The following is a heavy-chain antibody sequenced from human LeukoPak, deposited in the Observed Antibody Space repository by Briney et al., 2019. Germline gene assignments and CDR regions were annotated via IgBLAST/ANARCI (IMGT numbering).Heavy chain of an antibody. V-gene: IGHV3-11*01. J-gene: IGHJ6*02. CDR1: TSNLIYSY. CDR2: FIDNGKTI. CDR3: AGFPGYSYGDLSYYGLRV. D-gene: IGHD5-18*01. Sequence: GGSLRLSCEALTSNLIYSYWNGIGRPPGKGWGGLQKFIDNGKTIFYADSVKGRFTISRDNAGKSLFLQMSSLRVEDSAVYFCAGFPGYSYGDLSYYGLRVWGQGTTVTVSS.